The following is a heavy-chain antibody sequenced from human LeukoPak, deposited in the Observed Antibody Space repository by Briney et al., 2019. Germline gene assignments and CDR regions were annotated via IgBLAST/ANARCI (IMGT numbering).Heavy chain of an antibody. CDR1: GYTFTGYY. CDR2: IDPNSGGT. J-gene: IGHJ4*02. V-gene: IGHV1-2*02. D-gene: IGHD1-14*01. CDR3: ARGTKGRYYFDY. Sequence: PGASVKVSCKASGYTFTGYYMHWVRQAPGQGLEWMGWIDPNSGGTNYAQKFQGRVTMTRDTSISIAYMELSRLRSDDTAVYYCARGTKGRYYFDYWGQGTLVTVSS.